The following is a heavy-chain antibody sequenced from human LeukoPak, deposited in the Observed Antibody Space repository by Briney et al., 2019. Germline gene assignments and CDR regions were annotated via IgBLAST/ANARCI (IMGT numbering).Heavy chain of an antibody. Sequence: GGSLRLSCAASGFTFSSYSMNWFRQAPGKGREWVSYISSSSSTIYYADSVKGRFTISRDNAKNSLYLQMNSLRAEDTAVYYCARDRRVTIEYFQHWGQGTLVTVSS. J-gene: IGHJ1*01. D-gene: IGHD4-11*01. CDR3: ARDRRVTIEYFQH. CDR2: ISSSSSTI. V-gene: IGHV3-48*01. CDR1: GFTFSSYS.